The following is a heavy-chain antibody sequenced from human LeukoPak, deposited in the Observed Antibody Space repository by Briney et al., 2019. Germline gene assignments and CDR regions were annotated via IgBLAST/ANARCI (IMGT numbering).Heavy chain of an antibody. CDR3: ARRGGYHSLAY. D-gene: IGHD1-26*01. V-gene: IGHV4-39*07. CDR1: GGSISSSSYY. Sequence: SETLSLTCTVSGGSISSSSYYWGWIRQPPGKGLEWIGSIYYSRSTNYNPSLKSRVTISVDTSKNQFSLNLSSVTAADTAVYYCARRGGYHSLAYWGQGTLVTVSS. CDR2: IYYSRST. J-gene: IGHJ4*02.